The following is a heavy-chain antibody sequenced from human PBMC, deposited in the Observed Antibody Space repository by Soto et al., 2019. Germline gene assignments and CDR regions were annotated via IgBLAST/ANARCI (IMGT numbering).Heavy chain of an antibody. V-gene: IGHV3-74*01. CDR1: GFIFGNYW. CDR3: AKGVTMP. D-gene: IGHD3-10*01. CDR2: INIDGSTT. Sequence: GGSLRLSCAASGFIFGNYWMHWARHAPGKGLMWVSRINIDGSTTSYADSVQGRLTISRDNSKNTLYLQMNSLRAEDTAVYYCAKGVTMPWGQGTLVTVSS. J-gene: IGHJ4*02.